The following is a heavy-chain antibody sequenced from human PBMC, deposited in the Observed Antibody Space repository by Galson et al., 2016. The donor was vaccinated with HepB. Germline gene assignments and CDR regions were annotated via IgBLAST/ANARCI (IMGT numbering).Heavy chain of an antibody. J-gene: IGHJ3*02. V-gene: IGHV3-9*01. CDR2: TSWNSGSI. CDR3: ARGRGSNWRDAFDI. Sequence: SLRLSCAASGFTFSDYYMNWIRQAPGKGLEWVSGTSWNSGSIGYADSVKGRFTISRDNDKNSLHLQMNILRAEDTALYYCARGRGSNWRDAFDIWGQGTMVTVSS. CDR1: GFTFSDYY. D-gene: IGHD6-13*01.